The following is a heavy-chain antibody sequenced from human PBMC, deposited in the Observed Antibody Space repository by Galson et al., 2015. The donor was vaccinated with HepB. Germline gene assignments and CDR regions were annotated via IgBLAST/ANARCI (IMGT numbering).Heavy chain of an antibody. CDR2: INPNSGGT. D-gene: IGHD5-18*01. J-gene: IGHJ4*02. Sequence: SVKVSCKASGYTFTGYYMHWVRQAPGQGLEWMGWINPNSGGTNYAQEFQGRVTMTRDTSMSTAYMELSRLRSDDTAVYYCATDVSYGGLDYWGQGTLVTVSS. V-gene: IGHV1-2*02. CDR3: ATDVSYGGLDY. CDR1: GYTFTGYY.